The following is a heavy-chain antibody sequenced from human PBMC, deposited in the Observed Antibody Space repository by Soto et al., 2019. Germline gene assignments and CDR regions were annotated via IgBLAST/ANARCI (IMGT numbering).Heavy chain of an antibody. CDR1: GFTFNNYG. CDR3: TRAAIKGELLDY. J-gene: IGHJ4*02. D-gene: IGHD1-26*01. Sequence: QVQLVESGGGVVQPGRSLRLSCAASGFTFNNYGMHWVRQAPGKGLEWVALIWHDGSNKVYADSVKGRFTISRDNSKNTLNIQMNSLRVEDTAVYYCTRAAIKGELLDYWGQGTQVTVSS. V-gene: IGHV3-33*01. CDR2: IWHDGSNK.